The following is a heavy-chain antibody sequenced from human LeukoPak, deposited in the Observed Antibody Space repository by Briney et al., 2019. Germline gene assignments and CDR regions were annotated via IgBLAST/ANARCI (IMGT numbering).Heavy chain of an antibody. J-gene: IGHJ4*02. Sequence: SVKVSCKASGYTFTSYDINWVRQATGQGLEWMGWMNPNSGNTGYAQKSQGRVTMTRNTSISTAYMELSSLRSEDTAVYYCARGAPARPGSSKLFDYWGQGTLVTVSS. CDR1: GYTFTSYD. D-gene: IGHD6-6*01. CDR2: MNPNSGNT. V-gene: IGHV1-8*01. CDR3: ARGAPARPGSSKLFDY.